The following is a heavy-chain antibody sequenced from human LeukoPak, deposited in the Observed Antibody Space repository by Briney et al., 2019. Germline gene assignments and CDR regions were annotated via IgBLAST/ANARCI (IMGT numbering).Heavy chain of an antibody. CDR1: GFTFSDYF. V-gene: IGHV3-11*01. Sequence: PGGSLRLSCAASGFTFSDYFMAWIRQAPGQGLEWVSFISDSGASLYYADSAKGRFTISRDNDNNSLYLQMNSLRAEDTATYYCARGITTTLSLDPWGQGTLVSVSS. D-gene: IGHD1-14*01. J-gene: IGHJ5*02. CDR2: ISDSGASL. CDR3: ARGITTTLSLDP.